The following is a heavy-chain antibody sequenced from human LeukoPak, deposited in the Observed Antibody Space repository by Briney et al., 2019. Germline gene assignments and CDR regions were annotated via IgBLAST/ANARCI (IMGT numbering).Heavy chain of an antibody. J-gene: IGHJ5*02. CDR3: ARQGFKWLTSLWFDP. D-gene: IGHD3-22*01. Sequence: GESLKISCKGSGYSFTSYWIGWVRQMPGKGLEWMGIIYPGDSDTRYSPSSQGQVTISADKSISTAYLQWSSLKASDTAMYYCARQGFKWLTSLWFDPWGQGTLVTVSS. CDR1: GYSFTSYW. V-gene: IGHV5-51*01. CDR2: IYPGDSDT.